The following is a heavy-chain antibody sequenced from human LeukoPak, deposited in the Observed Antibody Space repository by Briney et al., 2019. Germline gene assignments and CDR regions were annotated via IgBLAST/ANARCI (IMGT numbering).Heavy chain of an antibody. J-gene: IGHJ6*02. V-gene: IGHV1-18*01. CDR2: ISAYNGDT. Sequence: GASVEVSCKASGYTFTSYGISWVRQAPGQGLEWMGWISAYNGDTSYAQNLQGRVTMTTDTSTSTAYMELRSLRSDDTAVYYCATSGGTYGPGGMDVWGQGTTVTVSS. CDR1: GYTFTSYG. CDR3: ATSGGTYGPGGMDV. D-gene: IGHD3-10*01.